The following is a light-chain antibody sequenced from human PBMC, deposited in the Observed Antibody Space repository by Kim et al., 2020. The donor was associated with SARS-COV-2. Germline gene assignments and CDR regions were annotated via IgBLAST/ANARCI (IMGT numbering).Light chain of an antibody. CDR2: GAS. CDR1: QTVSATY. V-gene: IGKV3-20*01. CDR3: QQYGSSPRT. Sequence: EIVFTQSPGTLSLSPGERATLSCRTSQTVSATYIAWYQQKPGQAPRLLIYGASSRATGVPDRFSGSGSGTDFTLTISRLEPEDFAMYYCQQYGSSPRTFGQGTKVDIK. J-gene: IGKJ1*01.